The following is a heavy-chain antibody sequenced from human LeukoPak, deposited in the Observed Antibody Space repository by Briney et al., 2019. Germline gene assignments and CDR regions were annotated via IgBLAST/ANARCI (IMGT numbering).Heavy chain of an antibody. V-gene: IGHV3-23*01. CDR3: AKDRLRYCSSTSCYYGVGGIDY. CDR2: ISGSGGST. Sequence: RPGGSLRLSCAASGFTFSSYAMSWVRQAPGKGLEWVSAISGSGGSTYYADSVKGRFTISRDNSKNTLYLQMNSLRAEDTAVYYCAKDRLRYCSSTSCYYGVGGIDYWGQGTLVTVSS. D-gene: IGHD2-2*01. CDR1: GFTFSSYA. J-gene: IGHJ4*02.